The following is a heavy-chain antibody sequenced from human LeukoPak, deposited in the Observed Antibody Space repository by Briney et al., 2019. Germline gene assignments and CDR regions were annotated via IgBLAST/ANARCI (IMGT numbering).Heavy chain of an antibody. D-gene: IGHD4-11*01. CDR1: GYTFTSYG. CDR2: ISAYNGNT. CDR3: ARDVARLHDYSNYASEAFDI. J-gene: IGHJ3*02. Sequence: ASVKVSCKASGYTFTSYGISWVRQAPGQGLEWMGWISAYNGNTNYAQKLQGRVTMTTDTSTSTAYMELRSLRSDDTAVYYCARDVARLHDYSNYASEAFDIWGQGTMVTVSS. V-gene: IGHV1-18*01.